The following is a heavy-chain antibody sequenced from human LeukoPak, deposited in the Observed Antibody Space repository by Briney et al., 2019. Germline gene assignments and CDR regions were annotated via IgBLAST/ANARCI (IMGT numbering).Heavy chain of an antibody. D-gene: IGHD5-24*01. V-gene: IGHV5-51*01. Sequence: GEPLKISCKGSGYSFTSYWSGWVGKMPGKGLEWMGLIFPGDSDTTYSPSFQGQVTISAEKSISTAHLQWNSTKASDTAMYYCASPRDGYNTGSFDYWGQGTLVTVSS. CDR1: GYSFTSYW. J-gene: IGHJ4*02. CDR2: IFPGDSDT. CDR3: ASPRDGYNTGSFDY.